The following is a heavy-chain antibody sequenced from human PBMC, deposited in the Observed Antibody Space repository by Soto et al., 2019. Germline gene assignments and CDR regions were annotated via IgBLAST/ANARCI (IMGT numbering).Heavy chain of an antibody. V-gene: IGHV4-34*01. CDR1: GGSFSGYY. J-gene: IGHJ5*02. Sequence: PSETLSLTCAVYGGSFSGYYWSWIRQPPGKGLEWIGEINHSGSTNYNPSLKSRVTISVDTSKNQFSLKLSSVTAADTAVYYCAGRIQLWFLGRWFDPWGQGTLVTVSS. CDR2: INHSGST. D-gene: IGHD5-18*01. CDR3: AGRIQLWFLGRWFDP.